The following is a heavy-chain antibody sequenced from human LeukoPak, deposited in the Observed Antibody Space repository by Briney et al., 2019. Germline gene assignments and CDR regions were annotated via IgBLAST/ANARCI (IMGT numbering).Heavy chain of an antibody. CDR2: INHSGST. D-gene: IGHD3-10*01. Sequence: PSETLSLTCAVYGGSFSGYFWSWIRQPPGKGLEWIGEINHSGSTNYSPSLKSRVTIAVDTSKKQFSLKLSSVTAADTAVYYCARRLGRKFGERFYYYHYMDVWGKGTTVTISS. CDR1: GGSFSGYF. CDR3: ARRLGRKFGERFYYYHYMDV. V-gene: IGHV4-34*01. J-gene: IGHJ6*03.